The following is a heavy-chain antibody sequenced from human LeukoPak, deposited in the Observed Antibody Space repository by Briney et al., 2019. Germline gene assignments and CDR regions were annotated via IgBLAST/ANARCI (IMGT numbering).Heavy chain of an antibody. Sequence: PGGSLRLSCAASAFTFSRYWMSWVRQAPGKGLEWVANINQDGSERYYVDSVKGRFTISRDNAKNSLYLQMNSLRAEDTAVYYCARDRGSYSPTWVFDYWGQGTLVTVSS. J-gene: IGHJ4*02. CDR3: ARDRGSYSPTWVFDY. V-gene: IGHV3-7*01. CDR2: INQDGSER. CDR1: AFTFSRYW. D-gene: IGHD1-26*01.